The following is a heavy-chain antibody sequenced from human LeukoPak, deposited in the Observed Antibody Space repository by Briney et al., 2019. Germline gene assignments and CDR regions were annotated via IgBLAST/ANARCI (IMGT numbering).Heavy chain of an antibody. CDR1: GGSISSGGYY. Sequence: PSETLSLTCTVSGGSISSGGYYWSWIRQPPGKGLEWLGYIYYSGSTYYNPSLKSRVTISVDTSKNQFSLKLSSVTAADTAVYYCAREVGSPQGIYFDYWGQGTLVTVSS. J-gene: IGHJ4*02. V-gene: IGHV4-31*03. D-gene: IGHD2-2*03. CDR2: IYYSGST. CDR3: AREVGSPQGIYFDY.